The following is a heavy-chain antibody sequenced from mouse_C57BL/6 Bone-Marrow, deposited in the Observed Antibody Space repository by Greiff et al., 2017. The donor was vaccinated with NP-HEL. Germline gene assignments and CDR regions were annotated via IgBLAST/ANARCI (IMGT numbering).Heavy chain of an antibody. Sequence: QVQLQQPGAELVKPGASVKLSCKASGYTFTSYWMQWVKQRPGQGLEWIGEIDPSDSYTNYNQKFKGKATLTVDTSSSTAYMQHSSLTSEDSAVYYCASGAYYDSSYGYFDVWGTGTTVTVSS. CDR2: IDPSDSYT. CDR1: GYTFTSYW. J-gene: IGHJ1*03. V-gene: IGHV1-50*01. CDR3: ASGAYYDSSYGYFDV. D-gene: IGHD1-1*01.